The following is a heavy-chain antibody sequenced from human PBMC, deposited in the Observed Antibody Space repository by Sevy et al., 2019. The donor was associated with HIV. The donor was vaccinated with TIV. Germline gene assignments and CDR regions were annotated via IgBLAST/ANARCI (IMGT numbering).Heavy chain of an antibody. D-gene: IGHD1-20*01. CDR2: ISSSSNYI. CDR1: GFTFSSYS. J-gene: IGHJ6*02. V-gene: IGHV3-21*01. Sequence: GGSLRLSCAASGFTFSSYSMKWVRQAPGKGLEWVSFISSSSNYIYYADSVKGRFTISRDNAKNSLYLQMNSLRAEDTAVYYCAKRLVSWDGMDVWGQGTTVTVSS. CDR3: AKRLVSWDGMDV.